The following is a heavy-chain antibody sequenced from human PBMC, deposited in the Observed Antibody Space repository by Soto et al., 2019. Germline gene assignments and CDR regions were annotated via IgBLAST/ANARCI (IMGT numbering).Heavy chain of an antibody. D-gene: IGHD5-12*01. CDR2: ISSSSSYI. CDR3: ARVVGRYSGYDKRSSNYYGMDV. V-gene: IGHV3-21*01. Sequence: PRLSWAASGFTFSSYSMNWVRQAQGKGLEWVSSISSSSSYIYYADSEKGRFTISRANDKNSLYLQMNSLRAEDTAVYYCARVVGRYSGYDKRSSNYYGMDVSSQAATVPVSS. CDR1: GFTFSSYS. J-gene: IGHJ6*02.